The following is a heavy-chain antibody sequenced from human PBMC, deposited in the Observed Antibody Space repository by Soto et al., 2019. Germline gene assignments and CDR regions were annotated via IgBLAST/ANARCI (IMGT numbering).Heavy chain of an antibody. CDR1: GGSISSGGYY. Sequence: QVQLQESGPGLVKPSQTLSLTCTVSGGSISSGGYYWSWIRQHPGKGLEWIGYIYYSGSTYYNPSLQSRFTISVDTSKNQFSLKLSSVTAADTAVYYCARDNGGSSSSSAFDIWGQGTMVTVSS. CDR3: ARDNGGSSSSSAFDI. J-gene: IGHJ3*02. CDR2: IYYSGST. V-gene: IGHV4-31*03. D-gene: IGHD6-6*01.